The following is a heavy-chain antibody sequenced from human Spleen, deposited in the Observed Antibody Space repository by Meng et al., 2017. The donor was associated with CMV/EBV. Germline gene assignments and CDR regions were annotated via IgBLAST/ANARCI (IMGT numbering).Heavy chain of an antibody. D-gene: IGHD4-11*01. CDR2: ITWDGGST. J-gene: IGHJ4*02. CDR3: GKDILLRDSSYFRDIDY. V-gene: IGHV3-43D*03. CDR1: GFTFDDYA. Sequence: ESLKISCAASGFTFDDYAMHWVRQAPGKGLEWVSLITWDGGSTYYADSVEGRFTISRDNSKNSLHLQMNSLRTEDTAMYYCGKDILLRDSSYFRDIDYWGQGTLVTVSS.